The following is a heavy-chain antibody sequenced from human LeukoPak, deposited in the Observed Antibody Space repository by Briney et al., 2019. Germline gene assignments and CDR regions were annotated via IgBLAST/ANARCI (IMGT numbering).Heavy chain of an antibody. V-gene: IGHV6-1*01. CDR1: GDSVSSNSVT. J-gene: IGHJ5*02. D-gene: IGHD2-21*02. Sequence: SQTLSLTCASSGDSVSSNSVTWHWIRQCPARGLEWLGRTYYRSTWYNDYAVSVRGRIPVNPDTSKNQFSLHLNSVTPEDTAVYYCARRLTQSACFDPWGQGILVTVSS. CDR3: ARRLTQSACFDP. CDR2: TYYRSTWYN.